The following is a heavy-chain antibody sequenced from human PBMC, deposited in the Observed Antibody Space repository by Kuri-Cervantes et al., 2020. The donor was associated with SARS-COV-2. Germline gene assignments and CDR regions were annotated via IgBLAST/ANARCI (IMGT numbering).Heavy chain of an antibody. CDR2: INPSGGST. CDR1: GYTFTSYY. J-gene: IGHJ5*02. D-gene: IGHD3-3*01. V-gene: IGHV1-46*01. CDR3: ARAKMGFLEWDNWFDP. Sequence: ASVKVSCKASGYTFTSYYMHWVRQAPGQGLEWMGIINPSGGSTSYAQKFQGRVTISVDTSKNQFSLKLSSVTAADTAVYYCARAKMGFLEWDNWFDPWGQGTLVTVSS.